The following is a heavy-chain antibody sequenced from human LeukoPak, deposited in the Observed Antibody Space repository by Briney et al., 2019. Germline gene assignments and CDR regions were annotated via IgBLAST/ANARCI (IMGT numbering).Heavy chain of an antibody. J-gene: IGHJ3*02. CDR3: ARGYGGDGYNFRFDI. Sequence: GASVKVSCKASGGTFSSYAISWVRQAPGQGLEWMGRIIPIFGTANYAQKFQGRVTITMDESTSTAYMELSSLRSEDTAVYYCARGYGGDGYNFRFDIWGQGTMVTVSS. D-gene: IGHD5-24*01. CDR2: IIPIFGTA. V-gene: IGHV1-69*05. CDR1: GGTFSSYA.